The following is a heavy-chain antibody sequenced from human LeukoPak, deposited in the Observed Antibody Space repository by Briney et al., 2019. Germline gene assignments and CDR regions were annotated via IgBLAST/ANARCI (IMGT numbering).Heavy chain of an antibody. V-gene: IGHV4-59*08. J-gene: IGHJ4*02. CDR1: GGSISSYY. D-gene: IGHD6-19*01. CDR2: IYYSGST. Sequence: PSETLSLTCTVSGGSISSYYWSWIRQPPGKGLEWIGYIYYSGSTNYNPSLKSRVTISVDTSKNQFSLKLSSVTAADTAVYYCARHTQQWLVDYWGQGTLVTVSS. CDR3: ARHTQQWLVDY.